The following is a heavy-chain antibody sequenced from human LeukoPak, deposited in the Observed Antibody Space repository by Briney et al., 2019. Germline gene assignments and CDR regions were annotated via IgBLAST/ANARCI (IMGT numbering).Heavy chain of an antibody. CDR2: ISGSGGST. CDR1: GFTFSSYA. D-gene: IGHD3-22*01. Sequence: GGSPRLSCAASGFTFSSYAMSWVRQAPGKGLEWVSAISGSGGSTYYADSVKGRFTISRDNSKNTLYLQMNSLRAEDTAVYYCAKFVGYYPIFDYWGQGTLVTVSS. J-gene: IGHJ4*02. CDR3: AKFVGYYPIFDY. V-gene: IGHV3-23*01.